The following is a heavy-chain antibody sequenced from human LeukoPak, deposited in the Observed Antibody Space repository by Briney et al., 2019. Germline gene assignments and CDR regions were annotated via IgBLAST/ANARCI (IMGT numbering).Heavy chain of an antibody. CDR2: IYSTGNT. V-gene: IGHV4-4*07. J-gene: IGHJ4*02. CDR3: ARGIADPYSFDS. CDR1: GGSISSYY. D-gene: IGHD6-13*01. Sequence: PSETLSLTCTVSGGSISSYYWSWIRQPPGRGLEWIGRIYSTGNTNYSPSLKSRVTMSVDKSKNQFSLNLSSVTAADTAVYYCARGIADPYSFDSWGQGTLVTVSS.